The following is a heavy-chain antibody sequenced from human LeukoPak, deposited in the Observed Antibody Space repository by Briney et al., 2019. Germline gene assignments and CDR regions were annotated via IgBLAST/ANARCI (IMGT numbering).Heavy chain of an antibody. CDR2: INPSGGST. CDR3: ARGSPIRWELLDY. J-gene: IGHJ4*02. Sequence: GIINPSGGSTSYAQKFQGRVTMARDTSTSTVYMELSSLRSEDTAVYYCARGSPIRWELLDYWGQGTLVTVSS. D-gene: IGHD1-26*01. V-gene: IGHV1-46*01.